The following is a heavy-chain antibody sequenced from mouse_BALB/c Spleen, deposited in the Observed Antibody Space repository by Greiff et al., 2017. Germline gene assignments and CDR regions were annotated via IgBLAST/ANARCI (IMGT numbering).Heavy chain of an antibody. CDR3: ARGGGSWFAY. J-gene: IGHJ3*01. V-gene: IGHV3-2*02. CDR1: GYSITSDYA. CDR2: ISYSGST. Sequence: EVQGVESGPGLVKPSQSLSLTCTVTGYSITSDYAWNWIRQFPGNKLEWMGYISYSGSTSYNPSLKSRISITRDTSKNQFFLQLNSVTTEDTATYYCARGGGSWFAYWGQGTLVTVSA.